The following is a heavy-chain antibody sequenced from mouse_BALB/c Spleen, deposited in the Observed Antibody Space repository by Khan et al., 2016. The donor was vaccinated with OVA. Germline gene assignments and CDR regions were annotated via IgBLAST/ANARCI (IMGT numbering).Heavy chain of an antibody. J-gene: IGHJ3*01. CDR2: INPSNDYT. CDR3: ARSGQLGLRGGFTY. D-gene: IGHD3-2*01. Sequence: QIQLVQSGAELARPGASVKMSCKTSGYTFTTYTLHWVKQRPGRSLEWIGYINPSNDYTNYNQKSKDKSTLTADKSSSTAYMQLSSLTSEDSAVYYCARSGQLGLRGGFTYWGQGTLVTVSA. V-gene: IGHV1-4*01. CDR1: GYTFTTYT.